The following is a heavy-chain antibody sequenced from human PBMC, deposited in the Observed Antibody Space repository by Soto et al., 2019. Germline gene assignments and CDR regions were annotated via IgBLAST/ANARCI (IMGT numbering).Heavy chain of an antibody. Sequence: SETLSLTCAVYGGSFSGYYWSWIRQPPGKGLEWIGEINHSGSTNYNPSLKSRVTMSVDTSKNQFSLKVSSVTAADTAVYYCARGGAYSWNRKKYVVVVAATLFDYWGQGTLVTVSS. CDR2: INHSGST. D-gene: IGHD2-15*01. CDR3: ARGGAYSWNRKKYVVVVAATLFDY. V-gene: IGHV4-34*01. J-gene: IGHJ4*02. CDR1: GGSFSGYY.